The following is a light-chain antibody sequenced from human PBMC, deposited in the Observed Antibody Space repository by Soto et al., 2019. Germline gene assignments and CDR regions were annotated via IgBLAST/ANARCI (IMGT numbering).Light chain of an antibody. CDR3: QQYNKWPLT. Sequence: IMLTQSPATLSVSPGERATLSCRASQSINSNLAWYQQKPGQPPRLLIYDASTRATGIAARFSGSGSGTEYTLTISSLLSEDFAPYYCQQYNKWPLTVGGGTKVEIK. CDR1: QSINSN. CDR2: DAS. V-gene: IGKV3-15*01. J-gene: IGKJ4*01.